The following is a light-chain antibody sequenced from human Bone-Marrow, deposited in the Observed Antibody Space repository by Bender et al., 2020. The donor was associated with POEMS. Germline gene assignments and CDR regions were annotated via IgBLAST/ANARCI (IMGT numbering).Light chain of an antibody. Sequence: QSALTQPASVSGSPGQSITISCTRTSINVGTYKLVSWYQHHPGKAPKLIIYEDTKRPSGVSNRFSGSKSGSTASLTISGLQIEDEADYYCFSNAGSSVFGLRTKVTVL. V-gene: IGLV2-23*01. CDR2: EDT. J-gene: IGLJ1*01. CDR3: FSNAGSSV. CDR1: SINVGTYKL.